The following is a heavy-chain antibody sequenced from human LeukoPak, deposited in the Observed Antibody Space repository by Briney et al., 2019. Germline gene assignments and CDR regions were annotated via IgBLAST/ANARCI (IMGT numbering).Heavy chain of an antibody. V-gene: IGHV3-48*04. CDR3: ARDWDSGGHKIDY. D-gene: IGHD1-26*01. J-gene: IGHJ4*02. CDR1: GLTFISFS. Sequence: GRSLRLSFAASGLTFISFSINSVRHAPGKWLDWVSYISSSSSSIYYADSVKGPFTISRDNAKNSLYLQMNSLRAEDTAIYYCARDWDSGGHKIDYWGQGSLVTVSS. CDR2: ISSSSSSI.